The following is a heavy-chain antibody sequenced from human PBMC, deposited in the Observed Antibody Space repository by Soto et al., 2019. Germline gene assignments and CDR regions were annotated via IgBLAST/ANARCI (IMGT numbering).Heavy chain of an antibody. Sequence: PGGSLRLSCAASGFTFSSYGMHWVRQAPGKGLEWVSAISGSGGSTYYADSVKGRFTISRDNSKNTLYLQMNSLRAEDTAVYYCAKVDEPGENVWGKGTTVTVSS. CDR2: ISGSGGST. J-gene: IGHJ6*04. V-gene: IGHV3-23*01. CDR3: AKVDEPGENV. D-gene: IGHD3-10*01. CDR1: GFTFSSYG.